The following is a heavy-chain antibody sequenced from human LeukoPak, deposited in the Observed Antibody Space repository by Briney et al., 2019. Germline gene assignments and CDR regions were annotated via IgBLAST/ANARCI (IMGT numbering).Heavy chain of an antibody. CDR2: IYSGRST. Sequence: GSPRLSCAASGFTLSSNYMSWVRQAPGKGPEWVSVIYSGRSTHYADTVKGRLTISGDNSKKTLYLQMNSLRAGDTAVYYCARDAPFDYWGQGTLVTVSS. CDR3: ARDAPFDY. J-gene: IGHJ4*02. V-gene: IGHV3-66*01. CDR1: GFTLSSNY.